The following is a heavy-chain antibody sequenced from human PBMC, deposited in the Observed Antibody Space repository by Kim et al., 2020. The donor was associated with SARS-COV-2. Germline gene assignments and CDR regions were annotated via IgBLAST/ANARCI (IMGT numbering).Heavy chain of an antibody. CDR3: AKDRHYYDSSGYSYYFD. Sequence: GGSLRLSCAASGFTFSSYGMHWVRQAPGKGLEWVAVISYDGSNKYYADSVKGRFTISRDNSKNTLYLQMNSLRAEDTAVYYCAKDRHYYDSSGYSYYFD. CDR1: GFTFSSYG. D-gene: IGHD3-22*01. CDR2: ISYDGSNK. J-gene: IGHJ4*01. V-gene: IGHV3-30*18.